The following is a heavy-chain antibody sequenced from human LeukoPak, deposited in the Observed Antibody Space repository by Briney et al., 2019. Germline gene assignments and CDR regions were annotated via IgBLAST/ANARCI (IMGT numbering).Heavy chain of an antibody. CDR3: ARILSYCSGKYGVDF. V-gene: IGHV2-70*01. CDR2: IDWDEDK. J-gene: IGHJ6*02. CDR1: GFSLRSSGMC. D-gene: IGHD3-10*01. Sequence: SGPTLVHPTQPLTLTYSFSGFSLRSSGMCVSWIRQPPGQALEWLAHIDWDEDKYYRSSLKTRLTISKDPSENQVVLTMTNMDPVDTATYYCARILSYCSGKYGVDFWGRGTTVTVSS.